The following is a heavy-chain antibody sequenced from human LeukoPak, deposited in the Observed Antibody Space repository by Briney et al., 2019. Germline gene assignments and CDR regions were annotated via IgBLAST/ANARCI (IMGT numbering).Heavy chain of an antibody. J-gene: IGHJ4*02. CDR1: GDSISTYF. V-gene: IGHV4-59*08. CDR3: ARTHSTSSLYHFDS. Sequence: PSETLPLTCNVSGDSISTYFWSWIRQPPGKGLEWIGNIYYSGSTNYNPSLKSRVTISLDTSKNQFSLKVSSVTAADTAVYYCARTHSTSSLYHFDSWGQGTLVTVSS. CDR2: IYYSGST. D-gene: IGHD6-6*01.